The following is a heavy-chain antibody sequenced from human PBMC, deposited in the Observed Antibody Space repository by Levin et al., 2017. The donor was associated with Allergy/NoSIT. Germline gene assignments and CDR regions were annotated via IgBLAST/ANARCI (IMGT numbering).Heavy chain of an antibody. D-gene: IGHD6-13*01. CDR2: INHSGST. V-gene: IGHV4-34*01. CDR3: ARVAFFGSWYRGGWFQH. CDR1: GGSFSGSY. Sequence: SQTLSLTCAVYGGSFSGSYWSWIRQPPGKGLEWIGEINHSGSTNYNPSLKSRVTISVDTSKNQFSLKLSSVTAADTAVYYCARVAFFGSWYRGGWFQHWGQGTLVTVSS. J-gene: IGHJ1*01.